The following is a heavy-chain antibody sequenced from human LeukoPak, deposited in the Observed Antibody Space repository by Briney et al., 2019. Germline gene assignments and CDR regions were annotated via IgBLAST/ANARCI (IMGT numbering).Heavy chain of an antibody. D-gene: IGHD6-19*01. CDR3: ARDFRHSSGWIYYFDY. J-gene: IGHJ4*02. CDR2: IKQDGSEK. Sequence: GGSLRLSCAASGFTFSSYWMSWVRQAPGKGLEWVANIKQDGSEKYFVDSVKGRFTISRDNAKSSLYLQMNSLRVEDTAVYYCARDFRHSSGWIYYFDYWGQGTLVTVSS. V-gene: IGHV3-7*01. CDR1: GFTFSSYW.